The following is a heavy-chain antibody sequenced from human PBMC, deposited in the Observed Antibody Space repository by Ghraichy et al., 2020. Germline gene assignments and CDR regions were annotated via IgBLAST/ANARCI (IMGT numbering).Heavy chain of an antibody. CDR1: GFTFSSYG. Sequence: GGSLRLSCAASGFTFSSYGMHWVRQAPGKGLEWVAFIRYDGSNKYYADSVKGRFTISRDNSKNTLYLQMNSLRAEDTAVYYCAKDFLDESKGELLWFGELPWGQGTLVTVSS. J-gene: IGHJ4*02. CDR3: AKDFLDESKGELLWFGELP. V-gene: IGHV3-30*02. D-gene: IGHD3-10*01. CDR2: IRYDGSNK.